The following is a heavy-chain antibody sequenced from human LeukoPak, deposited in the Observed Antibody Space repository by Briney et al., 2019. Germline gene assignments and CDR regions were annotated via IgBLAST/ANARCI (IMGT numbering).Heavy chain of an antibody. D-gene: IGHD6-13*01. V-gene: IGHV1-69*04. CDR3: ARVNKAGFPKFDY. J-gene: IGHJ4*02. CDR1: GGTFSSYA. CDR2: IIPILGIA. Sequence: AASVKVSCKASGGTFSSYAISWVRQAPGQGLEWMGRIIPILGIANYAQKFQGRVTITADKSTSTAYMELSSLRSEDTAVYYCARVNKAGFPKFDYWGQGTLVTVSS.